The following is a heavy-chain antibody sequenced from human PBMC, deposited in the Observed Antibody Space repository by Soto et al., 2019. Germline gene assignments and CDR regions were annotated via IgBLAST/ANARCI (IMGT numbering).Heavy chain of an antibody. V-gene: IGHV4-59*12. CDR2: IYYSGST. D-gene: IGHD5-12*01. CDR3: AAGGGLPRYY. J-gene: IGHJ4*02. Sequence: SETLSLTCTVSGGPMSRYYWSWIRQSPEKGLEWIGNIYYSGSTYCNPSLKSRVTISIETPKNQFSLKLSSVTAADTAVYYCAAGGGLPRYYWGQGTLVTVSS. CDR1: GGPMSRYY.